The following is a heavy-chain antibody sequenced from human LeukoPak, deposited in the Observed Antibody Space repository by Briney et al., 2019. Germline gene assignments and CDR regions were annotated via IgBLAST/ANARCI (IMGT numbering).Heavy chain of an antibody. CDR1: GFTFSSYS. CDR3: ATRSGYVRGDFDY. D-gene: IGHD5-12*01. J-gene: IGHJ4*02. V-gene: IGHV3-48*02. CDR2: ISSSSSTI. Sequence: PGGSLRLSCAASGFTFSSYSMNWVRQAPGKGLDWVSYISSSSSTIYYADSVKGRFTISRDNAKNSLYLQMNSLRDEDTAVYYCATRSGYVRGDFDYWGQGTLVTVSS.